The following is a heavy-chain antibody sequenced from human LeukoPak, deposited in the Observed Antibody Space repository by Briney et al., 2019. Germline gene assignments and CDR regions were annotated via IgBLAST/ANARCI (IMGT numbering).Heavy chain of an antibody. CDR2: ISGSGGST. Sequence: GGSLRLSCAASGFTFSSYAMSWVRQAPGKGLEWVSSISGSGGSTYYADSVKGRFTISRDNSKNTLYLQMNSLRADDTAGYYCAKDRVATERYYMDVWGKGTTVTISS. CDR3: AKDRVATERYYMDV. V-gene: IGHV3-23*01. J-gene: IGHJ6*03. CDR1: GFTFSSYA. D-gene: IGHD6-13*01.